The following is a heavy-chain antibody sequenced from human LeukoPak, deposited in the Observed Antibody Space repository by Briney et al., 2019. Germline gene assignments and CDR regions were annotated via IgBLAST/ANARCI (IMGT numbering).Heavy chain of an antibody. V-gene: IGHV4-30-2*01. CDR1: GGSISSGGYS. CDR3: AWVGSSGYYLYYFDY. J-gene: IGHJ4*02. CDR2: IYHSGST. D-gene: IGHD3-22*01. Sequence: PSETLSLTCAVSGGSISSGGYSWSWIRQPPGKGLEWIGYIYHSGSTYYNPSLKSRVTISVDRSKNQFSLKLSSVTAADTAVYYCAWVGSSGYYLYYFDYWGQGTLVTVSS.